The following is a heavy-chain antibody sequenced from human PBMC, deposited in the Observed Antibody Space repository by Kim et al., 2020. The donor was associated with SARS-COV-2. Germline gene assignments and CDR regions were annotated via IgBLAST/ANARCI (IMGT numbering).Heavy chain of an antibody. CDR2: IYYSGST. V-gene: IGHV4-31*03. CDR1: GGSISSGGYY. D-gene: IGHD2-8*02. CDR3: ARGYGWVNYFDY. J-gene: IGHJ4*02. Sequence: SETLSLTCTVSGGSISSGGYYWSWIRQHPGKGLEWIGYIYYSGSTYYNPSLKSRVTISVDTSKNQFSLKLSSVTAADTAVYYCARGYGWVNYFDYWGQGTLVTVSS.